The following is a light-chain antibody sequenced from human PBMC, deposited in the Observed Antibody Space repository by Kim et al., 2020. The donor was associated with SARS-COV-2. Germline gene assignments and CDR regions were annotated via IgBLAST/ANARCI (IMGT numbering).Light chain of an antibody. CDR1: SLRKYS. V-gene: IGLV3-19*01. Sequence: AFGQKVRLTWQGESLRKYSATWYQQKPGQAPLLGMHGKNNRPTSRAQGLFGCSKSRKTSLLIIRGPQVEDEANYYCGPRDSSGPGVFGGGTKLTVL. CDR2: GKN. J-gene: IGLJ3*02. CDR3: GPRDSSGPGV.